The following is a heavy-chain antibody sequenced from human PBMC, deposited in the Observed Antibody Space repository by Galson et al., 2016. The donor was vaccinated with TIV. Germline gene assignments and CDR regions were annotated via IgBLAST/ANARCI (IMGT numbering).Heavy chain of an antibody. D-gene: IGHD1-7*01. CDR3: SRGNWNYGMGGAMDV. J-gene: IGHJ6*02. CDR1: GDSVSGNTAA. Sequence: CAISGDSVSGNTAAWNWVRQSPSRGLEWLGRTYYTSKWNTDYAVSVKGRIIIRPDTSMNQVSLQLSSAIPDDTAVYYCSRGNWNYGMGGAMDVWGRGTTVTVPS. V-gene: IGHV6-1*01. CDR2: TYYTSKWNT.